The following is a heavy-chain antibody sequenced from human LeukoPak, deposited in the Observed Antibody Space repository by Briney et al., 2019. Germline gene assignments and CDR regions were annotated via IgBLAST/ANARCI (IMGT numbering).Heavy chain of an antibody. D-gene: IGHD6-19*01. Sequence: TGGSLRLSCAASGFTFSDYYMSWIRQAPGKGLEWVSYISSSGSTIYYADSVKGRFTISRDNAKNSLYLQMNSLRAEDTAVYYCARDIFTMFVLSGWSHVDYWGQGTLVTVSS. V-gene: IGHV3-11*04. J-gene: IGHJ4*02. CDR2: ISSSGSTI. CDR3: ARDIFTMFVLSGWSHVDY. CDR1: GFTFSDYY.